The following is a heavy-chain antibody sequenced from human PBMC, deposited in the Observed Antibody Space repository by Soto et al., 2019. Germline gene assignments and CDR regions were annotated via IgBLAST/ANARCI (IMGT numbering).Heavy chain of an antibody. V-gene: IGHV1-18*01. J-gene: IGHJ4*02. D-gene: IGHD3-3*01. CDR3: ARGASYYDFWSGYSFDY. CDR2: ISAYNGNT. Sequence: GASVKVSCKASGYTFTSYGICWVRQAPGQGLEWMGWISAYNGNTNYAQKLQGRVTMTTDTSTGTAYMELRSLRSDDTAVYYCARGASYYDFWSGYSFDYWGQGTLVTVSS. CDR1: GYTFTSYG.